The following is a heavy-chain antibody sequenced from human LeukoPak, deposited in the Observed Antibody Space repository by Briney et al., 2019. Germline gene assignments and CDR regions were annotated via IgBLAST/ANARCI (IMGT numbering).Heavy chain of an antibody. CDR1: GFTFSSYE. Sequence: PGGSLRLSCAASGFTFSSYEMSWVRQAPGKGLEWVSYTSGSGINKYYADSVKGRFTISRDNAKNSLYLQMSSLRVDDTAVYYCARGPGSGLGMTRYFDYWGQGTLVTVSS. J-gene: IGHJ4*02. CDR2: TSGSGINK. D-gene: IGHD7-27*01. CDR3: ARGPGSGLGMTRYFDY. V-gene: IGHV3-48*03.